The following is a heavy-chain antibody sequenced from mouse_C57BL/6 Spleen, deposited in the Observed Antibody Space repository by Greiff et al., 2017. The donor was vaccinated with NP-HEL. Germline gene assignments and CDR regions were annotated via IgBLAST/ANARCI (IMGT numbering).Heavy chain of an antibody. J-gene: IGHJ1*03. Sequence: VKPGASVKIPCKASGYTFTDYNMDWVKQSHGKSLEWIGDINPNNGGTIYNQKFKGKATLTVDKSSSTAYMELRSLTSEDTAVYYCARIIGSYWYFDVWGTGTTVTVSS. CDR3: ARIIGSYWYFDV. CDR1: GYTFTDYN. V-gene: IGHV1-18*01. CDR2: INPNNGGT.